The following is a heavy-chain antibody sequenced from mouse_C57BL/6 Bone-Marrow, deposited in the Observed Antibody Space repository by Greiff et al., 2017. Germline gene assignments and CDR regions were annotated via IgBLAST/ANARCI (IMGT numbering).Heavy chain of an antibody. CDR2: INYDGSST. CDR1: GFTFSDYY. V-gene: IGHV5-16*01. CDR3: ARGRPGAWLAY. Sequence: EVQVVESEGGLVQPGSSMKLSCTASGFTFSDYYMAWVRQVPEKGLEWVANINYDGSSTYYLDSLKSRFIISRDNAKNILYLQMSSLKSEDTATYYCARGRPGAWLAYWGQGTLVTVSA. J-gene: IGHJ3*01.